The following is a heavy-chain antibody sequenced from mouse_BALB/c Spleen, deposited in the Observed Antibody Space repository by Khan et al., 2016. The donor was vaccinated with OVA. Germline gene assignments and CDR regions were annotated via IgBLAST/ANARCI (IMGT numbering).Heavy chain of an antibody. CDR3: ATYNFDGYYFDY. J-gene: IGHJ2*01. CDR1: GFTFTSDG. D-gene: IGHD1-3*01. CDR2: IGSDSKIT. Sequence: EVELVESGGGLMKSGGSGKLSCEASGFTFTSDGMHWMHKVPGKGLEWVGYIGSDSKITYYADTVKGRFIFSRENPKNTLFLQMTNLKSGDTAMCFCATYNFDGYYFDYWGQGTTLTVSS. V-gene: IGHV5-17*02.